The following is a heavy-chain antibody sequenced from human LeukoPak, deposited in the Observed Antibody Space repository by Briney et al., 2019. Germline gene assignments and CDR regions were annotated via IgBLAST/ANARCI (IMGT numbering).Heavy chain of an antibody. CDR1: GFTVSSNY. Sequence: GGSLRLSCAASGFTVSSNYMSWVRQAPGRGLEWVAVISHGGTNKYYADSVKGRFTISRDNSKNTLYLQMNSLRAEDTAVYYCAVIYGSGSYFLDYWGQGTLVTVSS. CDR3: AVIYGSGSYFLDY. J-gene: IGHJ4*02. V-gene: IGHV3-30*03. CDR2: ISHGGTNK. D-gene: IGHD3-10*01.